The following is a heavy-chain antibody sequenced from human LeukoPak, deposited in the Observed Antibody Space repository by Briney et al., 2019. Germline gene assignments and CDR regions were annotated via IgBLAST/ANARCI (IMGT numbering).Heavy chain of an antibody. D-gene: IGHD2-15*01. V-gene: IGHV1-18*01. CDR1: GYTFTSYG. J-gene: IGHJ6*02. CDR3: ARDGCSGGSCYSLAPYYHYGIDV. Sequence: ASVKVSCKASGYTFTSYGISWVRQAPGQGLEWMGWISAYNGNTNYAQKLQGRVTMTTDTSTSTAYMELRSLRSDDTAVYYCARDGCSGGSCYSLAPYYHYGIDVWGQGTTVTVSS. CDR2: ISAYNGNT.